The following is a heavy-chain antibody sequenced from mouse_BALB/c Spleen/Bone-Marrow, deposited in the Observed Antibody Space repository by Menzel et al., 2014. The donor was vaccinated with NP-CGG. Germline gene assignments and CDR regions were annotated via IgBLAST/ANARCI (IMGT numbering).Heavy chain of an antibody. D-gene: IGHD2-1*01. V-gene: IGHV1S81*02. CDR2: INPSNGGT. Sequence: VKLVESGAELVKPGASVKLSCKASGYTFTSYYMYWVKQRPGQGLEWIGEINPSNGGTNFSEKFKSKATLTVDKSSSTACMQLSSLTSEDSAVYYCTRYGNYYFDYWGQGTTLTVSS. CDR3: TRYGNYYFDY. J-gene: IGHJ2*01. CDR1: GYTFTSYY.